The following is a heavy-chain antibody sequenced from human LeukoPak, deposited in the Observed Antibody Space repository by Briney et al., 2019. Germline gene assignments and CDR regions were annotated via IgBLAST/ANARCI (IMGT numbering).Heavy chain of an antibody. CDR3: ARDRLRLGELSRPTTVDP. V-gene: IGHV1-2*02. J-gene: IGHJ5*02. CDR2: INPNSGGT. Sequence: GASVKVSCKASGYTFTTDAMNWVRQAPGQGLEWMGWINPNSGGTNYAQKFQGRVTMTRDTSISTAYMELSRLRSDDTAVYYCARDRLRLGELSRPTTVDPWGQGTLVTVSS. CDR1: GYTFTTDA. D-gene: IGHD3-16*02.